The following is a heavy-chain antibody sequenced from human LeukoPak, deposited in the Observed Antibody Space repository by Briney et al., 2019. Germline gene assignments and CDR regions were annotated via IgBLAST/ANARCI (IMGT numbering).Heavy chain of an antibody. D-gene: IGHD6-19*01. CDR2: IKQGGSEK. CDR1: GFTFSSYW. V-gene: IGHV3-7*03. CDR3: ARDISSGWYDY. Sequence: GGSLRLSCAASGFTFSSYWMSWVRQAPGKGLEWVANIKQGGSEKYYVDSVKGRFTISRDNAKNSLYLQMNSLRAEDTAVYYCARDISSGWYDYWGQGTLVTVSS. J-gene: IGHJ4*02.